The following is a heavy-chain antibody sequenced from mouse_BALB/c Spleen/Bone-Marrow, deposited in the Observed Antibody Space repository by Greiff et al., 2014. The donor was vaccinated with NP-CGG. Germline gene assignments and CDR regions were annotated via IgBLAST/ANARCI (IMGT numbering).Heavy chain of an antibody. J-gene: IGHJ2*01. V-gene: IGHV14-3*02. CDR3: ARYYCGSSYFGY. D-gene: IGHD1-1*01. CDR2: IDPANGNT. Sequence: EVQLQQSGAELVKPGASVKLSCTASGFNIKDTYMHWVKQRPEQGLEWIGRIDPANGNTKYDPKFQGKATITADTSSNTAYLQLSSLTSEDTADDYCARYYCGSSYFGYWGQGTTLTVSS. CDR1: GFNIKDTY.